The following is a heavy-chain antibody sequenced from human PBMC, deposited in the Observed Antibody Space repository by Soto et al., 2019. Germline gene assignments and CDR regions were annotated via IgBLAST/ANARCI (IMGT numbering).Heavy chain of an antibody. D-gene: IGHD2-2*01. Sequence: PGGSLRLSCAASGFTFSSYWMSWVRQAPGKGLDWVANIKQDGSEKYYVDSVKGRFTISRDNAKNSLYLQMNSLRAEDTAVYYCAREGGYCISTSCYYYGMDVWGQGTTVTVSS. CDR1: GFTFSSYW. J-gene: IGHJ6*02. V-gene: IGHV3-7*01. CDR3: AREGGYCISTSCYYYGMDV. CDR2: IKQDGSEK.